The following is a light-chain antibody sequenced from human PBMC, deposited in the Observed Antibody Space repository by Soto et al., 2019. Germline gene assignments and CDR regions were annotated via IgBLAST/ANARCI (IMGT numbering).Light chain of an antibody. J-gene: IGKJ1*01. CDR2: GAS. V-gene: IGKV3-20*01. CDR3: QQYGSSPRGT. Sequence: EIVLTQSPGTLSLSPGERATLSCRASQSVSSSYLAWHQQKPGQAPRLLIYGASSRATGIPDRFSGSGSGTDFTLTISRLEPEDFAVYYCQQYGSSPRGTFGQGTKVEIK. CDR1: QSVSSSY.